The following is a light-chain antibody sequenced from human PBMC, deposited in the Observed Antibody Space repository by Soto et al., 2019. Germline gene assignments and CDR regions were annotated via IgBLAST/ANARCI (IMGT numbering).Light chain of an antibody. Sequence: EIVLPQSPGTLSLSPGERSTLSGRASQSVRNNYLAWYHQKPGQAPRLLVYGASNRATGIPDRFSGSGSGTDFTLTINRLEPEDFAVYFCQQYGSSPWTFGLGTKVDIK. J-gene: IGKJ1*01. CDR1: QSVRNNY. CDR3: QQYGSSPWT. V-gene: IGKV3-20*01. CDR2: GAS.